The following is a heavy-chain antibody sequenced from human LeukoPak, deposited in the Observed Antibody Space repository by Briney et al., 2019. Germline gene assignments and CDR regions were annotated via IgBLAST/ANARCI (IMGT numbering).Heavy chain of an antibody. Sequence: GSSLRLSCGASGFTFSKYGMHWVRQAPGKGLEWVSYINGGGSPIFYADSVRGRFTISRDNAKSSLHLQMNSLRAEDTAVYYCVRDNPRCCGVIPANIDDYWGQGTLVTVSS. J-gene: IGHJ4*02. CDR3: VRDNPRCCGVIPANIDDY. CDR2: INGGGSPI. CDR1: GFTFSKYG. V-gene: IGHV3-48*01. D-gene: IGHD2-21*01.